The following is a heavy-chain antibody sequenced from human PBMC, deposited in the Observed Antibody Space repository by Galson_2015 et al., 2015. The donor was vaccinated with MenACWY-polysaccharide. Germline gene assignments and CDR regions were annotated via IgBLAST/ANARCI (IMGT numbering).Heavy chain of an antibody. D-gene: IGHD2-15*01. J-gene: IGHJ4*02. CDR1: GGSLSSYS. V-gene: IGHV1-69*04. CDR2: IIPFATME. CDR3: ARVDCSGGHCYFAY. Sequence: QSGAEVKKPGESLKISCKASGGSLSSYSIGWVRQAPGQGLEWMGRIIPFATMENYAQKFQGRVTISADTSINTVHMQLTSLTSDDTAVYFCARVDCSGGHCYFAYWGQGTLVTVSS.